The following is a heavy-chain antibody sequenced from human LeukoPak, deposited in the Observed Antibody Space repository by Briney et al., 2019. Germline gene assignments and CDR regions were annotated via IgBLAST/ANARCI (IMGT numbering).Heavy chain of an antibody. J-gene: IGHJ4*02. D-gene: IGHD3-22*01. Sequence: ASVKVSCKASGYTFTGYYMHWVRQAPGQGLEWMGWINPNSGGTNYAQKFQGRVTMTRDTSISTTYMELSKLRSVDTAVYYCARDPVYYDSNGYYPDYWGQGTLVTVSS. CDR1: GYTFTGYY. CDR3: ARDPVYYDSNGYYPDY. CDR2: INPNSGGT. V-gene: IGHV1-2*02.